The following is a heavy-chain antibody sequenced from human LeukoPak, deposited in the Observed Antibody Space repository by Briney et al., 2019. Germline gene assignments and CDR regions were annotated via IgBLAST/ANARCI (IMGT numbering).Heavy chain of an antibody. CDR1: GGSISSGAYY. CDR2: IYYGGNS. Sequence: PSETLSLTCSVSGGSISSGAYYWSWIRQHPGKGLEWIGNIYYGGNSYYNPSLKSRVTISVDRSKNQFSLKLSSVTAADTAVYYCARAAREQLVLLSYYFDYWGQGTLVTVSS. V-gene: IGHV4-31*03. CDR3: ARAAREQLVLLSYYFDY. J-gene: IGHJ4*02. D-gene: IGHD6-6*01.